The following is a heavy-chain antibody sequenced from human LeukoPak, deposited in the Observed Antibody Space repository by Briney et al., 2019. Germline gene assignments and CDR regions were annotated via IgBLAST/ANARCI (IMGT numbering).Heavy chain of an antibody. D-gene: IGHD1-26*01. CDR1: GYTFTGYY. CDR3: ARDLSGNSWSYYFPTADFDC. J-gene: IGHJ4*02. CDR2: INPNSGGT. V-gene: IGHV1-2*02. Sequence: ASVKVSCKASGYTFTGYYMHLVRQAPGQGLEWMGWINPNSGGTNYAQKFQGRVTMTRDTSISTAYMELSRLRSDDTAVYYCARDLSGNSWSYYFPTADFDCWGQGTLVAVSS.